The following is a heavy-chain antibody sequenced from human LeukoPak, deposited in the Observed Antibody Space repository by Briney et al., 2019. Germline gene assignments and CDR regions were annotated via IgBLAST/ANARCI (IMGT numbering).Heavy chain of an antibody. V-gene: IGHV3-30*02. J-gene: IGHJ4*02. CDR2: IRYDGSNK. Sequence: GGSLRLSCAASGFTFSSYGMHWVRQAPGKGLEWVAFIRYDGSNKYYADSVKGRFTISRDNSKNTLYLQMNSLRAEDTAVYYCAKDQWTTIFGVVIMDYWGQGTLVTVSS. CDR3: AKDQWTTIFGVVIMDY. CDR1: GFTFSSYG. D-gene: IGHD3-3*01.